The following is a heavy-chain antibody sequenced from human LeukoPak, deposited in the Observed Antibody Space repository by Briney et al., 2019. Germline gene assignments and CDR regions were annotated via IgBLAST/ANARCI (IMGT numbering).Heavy chain of an antibody. CDR1: GGSVTGGGYY. V-gene: IGHV4-61*08. CDR2: FYYSGSI. D-gene: IGHD1-26*01. J-gene: IGHJ4*02. Sequence: ASETLSLTCSVSGGSVTGGGYYWSWIRQHPGKGLEWIGHFYYSGSINYNPSLRSRVTISVDTSRNQFSLRLTSVTAADTAVYYCARGQGGNYYLNYFDYWGQGALVTVSS. CDR3: ARGQGGNYYLNYFDY.